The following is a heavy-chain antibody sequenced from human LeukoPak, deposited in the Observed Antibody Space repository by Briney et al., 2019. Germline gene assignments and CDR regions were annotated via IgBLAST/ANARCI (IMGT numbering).Heavy chain of an antibody. Sequence: GGSLRLSCVVSGFTFSTYWMYWVRQAPGKGLVWVSRINSDGINTSYADSVKGRFTISRDNAKNTLNLQMNSLRAEDTAVYYCARDLGQYYDTSDNWFDPWGQGTLVTVSS. CDR3: ARDLGQYYDTSDNWFDP. V-gene: IGHV3-74*01. CDR2: INSDGINT. J-gene: IGHJ5*02. D-gene: IGHD3-22*01. CDR1: GFTFSTYW.